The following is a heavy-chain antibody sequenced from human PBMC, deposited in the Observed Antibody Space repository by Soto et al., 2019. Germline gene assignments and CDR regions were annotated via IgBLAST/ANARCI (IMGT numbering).Heavy chain of an antibody. Sequence: QITLKESGPTLVKPTQTLTLTCTFSGFSLSTSGVGVGWIRQPPGKALEWLALIYWDDDKRYSPSLRSRLTITKDTSKNQVVLTTTNMHPVDTATYYCAHRTIQVYGMDVWGQATTLTLSS. D-gene: IGHD5-18*01. CDR2: IYWDDDK. CDR3: AHRTIQVYGMDV. CDR1: GFSLSTSGVG. V-gene: IGHV2-5*02. J-gene: IGHJ6*02.